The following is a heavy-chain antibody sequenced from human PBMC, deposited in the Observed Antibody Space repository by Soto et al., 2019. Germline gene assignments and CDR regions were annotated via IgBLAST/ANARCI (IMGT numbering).Heavy chain of an antibody. J-gene: IGHJ1*01. CDR2: ISGSGGST. D-gene: IGHD3-16*02. CDR1: RFTFSDYA. CDR3: VKGEYDYIWGSYRPFDYFQH. V-gene: IGHV3-23*01. Sequence: PGGSLRLSCAASRFTFSDYAMSWVRQAPGKGLEWVSAISGSGGSTYYADSVKGRFTISRDNSKNTLYLQMNSLRAEDTAVYYCVKGEYDYIWGSYRPFDYFQHWGQGNLVTVSS.